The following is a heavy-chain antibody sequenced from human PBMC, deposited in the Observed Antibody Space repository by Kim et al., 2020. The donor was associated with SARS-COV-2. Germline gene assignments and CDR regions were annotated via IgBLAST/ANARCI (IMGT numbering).Heavy chain of an antibody. CDR2: ISAYNGNT. CDR3: ARDRYYYGSGRLISLKAVDY. V-gene: IGHV1-18*01. J-gene: IGHJ4*02. CDR1: GYTFTSYG. Sequence: ASVKVSCKASGYTFTSYGISWVRQAPGQGLEWMGWISAYNGNTNYAQKLQGRVTMTTDTSTSTAYMELRSLRSDDTAVYYCARDRYYYGSGRLISLKAVDYWGQGTLVTVSS. D-gene: IGHD3-10*01.